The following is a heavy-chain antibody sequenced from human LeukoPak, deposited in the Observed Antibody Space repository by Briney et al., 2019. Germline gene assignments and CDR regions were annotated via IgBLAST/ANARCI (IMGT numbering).Heavy chain of an antibody. J-gene: IGHJ5*02. Sequence: SETLSLTCTVSGGSISSSSYYWGWIRQPPGKGLEWIGNVYFRGSTYYNPSLKSRVTISVDTSKNQFSLKLNSVTAADTAVYYCAKARPGENWFDPWGQGTLVTVSS. CDR2: VYFRGST. CDR3: AKARPGENWFDP. V-gene: IGHV4-39*01. CDR1: GGSISSSSYY. D-gene: IGHD3-16*01.